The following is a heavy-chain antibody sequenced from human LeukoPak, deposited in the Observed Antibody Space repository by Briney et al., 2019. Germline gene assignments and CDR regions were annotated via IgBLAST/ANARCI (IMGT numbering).Heavy chain of an antibody. D-gene: IGHD1-1*01. CDR1: GFTFGDYA. Sequence: SLRLPCTPSGFTFGDYAMSWFRQGPGKGLEWVGFIISKAYGGTTEYAASVKGRFTISRDDSKSIAYLQMNSLKTADTAVYYCTRTTYNPRGFDPWGQGTLVTVPS. V-gene: IGHV3-49*03. J-gene: IGHJ5*02. CDR2: IISKAYGGTT. CDR3: TRTTYNPRGFDP.